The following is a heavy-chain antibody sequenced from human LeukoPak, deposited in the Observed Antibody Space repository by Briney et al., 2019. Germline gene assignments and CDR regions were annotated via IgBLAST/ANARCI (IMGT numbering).Heavy chain of an antibody. CDR3: AKGGAITIFGVVIASRQRWFDP. CDR1: GFTFTNNF. CDR2: IKQDGSET. Sequence: GGSLRLSCAASGFTFTNNFMSWVRQVPGKGLEWVANIKQDGSETTYADSVRGRFTIFRDNSKNTLYLQMNSLRAEDTAVYYCAKGGAITIFGVVIASRQRWFDPWGQGTLVTVSS. V-gene: IGHV3-7*03. D-gene: IGHD3-3*01. J-gene: IGHJ5*02.